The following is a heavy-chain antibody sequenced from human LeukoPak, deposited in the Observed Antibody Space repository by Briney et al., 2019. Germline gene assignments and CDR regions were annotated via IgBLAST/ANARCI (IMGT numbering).Heavy chain of an antibody. D-gene: IGHD5-18*01. V-gene: IGHV3-33*01. CDR1: GFTFSSYA. CDR3: ARLTGYNYGETNY. J-gene: IGHJ4*02. CDR2: IWYDGSHQ. Sequence: TGRSLRLSCAASGFTFSSYAMHWVRQAPGKGLEWVALIWYDGSHQCYADSVKGRFTISRDNSKNTLYLQMNSLRAEDTAVYFCARLTGYNYGETNYWGQGTLVTVSS.